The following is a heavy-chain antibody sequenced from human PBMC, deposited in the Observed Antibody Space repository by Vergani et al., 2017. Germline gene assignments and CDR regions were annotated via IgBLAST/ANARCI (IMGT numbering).Heavy chain of an antibody. Sequence: QVQLQQWGAGLLKPSETLSLTCAVYGGSFSGYYWSWTRQPPGKGLEWIGEINHSGSTNYNPSLKSRVTISVDTSKNQFSLKLSSVTAADTAVYYCARGGIAAAGKGTLDYWGQGTLVTVSS. D-gene: IGHD6-13*01. CDR2: INHSGST. V-gene: IGHV4-34*01. CDR3: ARGGIAAAGKGTLDY. CDR1: GGSFSGYY. J-gene: IGHJ4*02.